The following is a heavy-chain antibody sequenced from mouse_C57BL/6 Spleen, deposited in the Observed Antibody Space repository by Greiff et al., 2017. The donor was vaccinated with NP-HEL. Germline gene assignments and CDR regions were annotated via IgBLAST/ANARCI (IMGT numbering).Heavy chain of an antibody. Sequence: QVQLQQSGAELVRPGASVTLSCKASGYTFTDYEMHWVKQTPVHGLEWIGAIDPETGGTAYNQKFKGKAILTADKSSSTAYMELRSLTSEDSAVYYCTRGTTVVDPFDYWGQGTTLTVSS. D-gene: IGHD1-1*01. CDR1: GYTFTDYE. J-gene: IGHJ2*01. CDR3: TRGTTVVDPFDY. V-gene: IGHV1-15*01. CDR2: IDPETGGT.